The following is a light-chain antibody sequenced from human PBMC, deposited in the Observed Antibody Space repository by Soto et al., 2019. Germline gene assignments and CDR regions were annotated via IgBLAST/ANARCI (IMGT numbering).Light chain of an antibody. V-gene: IGKV1-5*01. J-gene: IGKJ1*01. CDR3: QQYNSYSPWT. CDR2: DAS. Sequence: DIQMTQSPSTLSASVCDRVTITCRASQSISSWLAWYQQKPGKAPKLLIYDASSLESGVPSGFSGSGSGTEFTLTISSLQPDDFATYYCQQYNSYSPWTFGQGTKVDI. CDR1: QSISSW.